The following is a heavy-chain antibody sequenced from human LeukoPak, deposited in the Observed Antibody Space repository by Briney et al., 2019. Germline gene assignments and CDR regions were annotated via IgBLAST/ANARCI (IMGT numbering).Heavy chain of an antibody. V-gene: IGHV3-64*01. CDR3: ARGSILGVRGVPFDY. CDR1: GFTFSSYA. D-gene: IGHD3-10*01. J-gene: IGHJ4*02. Sequence: GGSLRLSCAASGFTFSSYAMHWVRQAPGKGLEYVSAISSNGGSTYYANSVKGRFTISRDNSKNTLYLQMGSLRAEDMAVYYCARGSILGVRGVPFDYWGQGTLVTVSS. CDR2: ISSNGGST.